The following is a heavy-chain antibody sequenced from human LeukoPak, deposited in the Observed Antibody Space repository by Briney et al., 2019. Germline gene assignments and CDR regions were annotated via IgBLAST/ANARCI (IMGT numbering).Heavy chain of an antibody. V-gene: IGHV3-30*02. CDR3: ARGGKLEPTALAS. J-gene: IGHJ5*02. D-gene: IGHD2-21*02. Sequence: GGSPRLSCAASGFTFGSYGMHWVRQAPGKGLEWVAFIRYDGSNKYYADSVKGRFTISRDNSKNTLYLHINSLRVEDSAIYYCARGGKLEPTALASWGQGSLVVVSS. CDR1: GFTFGSYG. CDR2: IRYDGSNK.